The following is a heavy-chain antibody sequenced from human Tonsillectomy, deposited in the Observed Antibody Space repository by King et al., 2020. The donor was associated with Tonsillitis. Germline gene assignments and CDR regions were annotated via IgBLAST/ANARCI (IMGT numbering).Heavy chain of an antibody. V-gene: IGHV3-23*04. CDR1: GFTFSRYA. J-gene: IGHJ6*03. Sequence: VQLVESGGGLVQPGGSLRLSCAASGFTFSRYATSWGRQPPGHGLEWASDISGSGGVSYYAKSVKGRFSIARENSKNTLYLHMSSLRAEDTAVYYCATEGMGYSYGQDYHYMDVWGKGTTVTVSS. D-gene: IGHD5-18*01. CDR3: ATEGMGYSYGQDYHYMDV. CDR2: ISGSGGVS.